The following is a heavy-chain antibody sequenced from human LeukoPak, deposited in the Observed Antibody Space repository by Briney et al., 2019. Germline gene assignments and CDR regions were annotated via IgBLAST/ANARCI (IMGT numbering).Heavy chain of an antibody. CDR3: ARDPYYGSGRYRYGMDV. D-gene: IGHD3-10*01. CDR1: GYTFTNYD. V-gene: IGHV1-8*02. Sequence: ASVKVSCKASGYTFTNYDINWVRQATGQGLEWMGWMNPNTGDTGYAQKFQGRVTLTRNTSISTAYMELSSLRSEDTAVYYCARDPYYGSGRYRYGMDVWGKGTTVTISS. J-gene: IGHJ6*04. CDR2: MNPNTGDT.